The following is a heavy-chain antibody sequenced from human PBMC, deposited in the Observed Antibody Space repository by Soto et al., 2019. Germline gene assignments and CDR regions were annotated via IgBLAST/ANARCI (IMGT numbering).Heavy chain of an antibody. CDR1: GFTFINYG. CDR2: IRVNNGNT. CDR3: ARYCTKGDCYLSLGEHDY. V-gene: IGHV1-18*01. J-gene: IGHJ4*02. Sequence: QVQLVQSGAEVKKPGASVKVSCETSGFTFINYGISWVRQAPGQGLEWIGWIRVNNGNTQYAERFQGRVTLTTDTSTSTAYMELRNLRSDDTAVYYCARYCTKGDCYLSLGEHDYWSRGTLVTVS. D-gene: IGHD2-8*01.